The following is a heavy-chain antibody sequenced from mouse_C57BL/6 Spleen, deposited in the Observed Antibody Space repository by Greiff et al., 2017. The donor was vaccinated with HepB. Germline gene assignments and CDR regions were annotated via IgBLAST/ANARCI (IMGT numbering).Heavy chain of an antibody. CDR2: INPNNGGT. J-gene: IGHJ2*01. Sequence: VQLQQSGPELVKPGASVKMSCKASGYTFTDYNMHWVKQSHGKSLEWIGYINPNNGGTSYNQKFKGKATLTVNKSSSTAYMELRSLTSEDSAVYYCARGYYYGSSPSYWGQGTTLTVSS. D-gene: IGHD1-1*01. CDR1: GYTFTDYN. V-gene: IGHV1-22*01. CDR3: ARGYYYGSSPSY.